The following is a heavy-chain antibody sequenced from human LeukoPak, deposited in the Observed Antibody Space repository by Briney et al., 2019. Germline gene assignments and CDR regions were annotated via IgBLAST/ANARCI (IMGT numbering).Heavy chain of an antibody. Sequence: KPSENLSLTCAVYGGSFSGYYWSWIRQPPRKGLEWIAEINHSGSINYNPSLKSRVTISVDTSKNQFSRKLSSVTAADTAVYYCATRYDYGDYGWGQGTLVTVSS. V-gene: IGHV4-34*01. CDR2: INHSGSI. D-gene: IGHD4-17*01. J-gene: IGHJ4*02. CDR3: ATRYDYGDYG. CDR1: GGSFSGYY.